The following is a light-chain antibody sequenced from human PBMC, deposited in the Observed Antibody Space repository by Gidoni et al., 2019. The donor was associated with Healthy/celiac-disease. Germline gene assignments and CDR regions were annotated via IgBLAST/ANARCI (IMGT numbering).Light chain of an antibody. J-gene: IGKJ1*01. CDR3: QQYDSSPRT. CDR1: QSVSSSY. Sequence: EIVLTQSPGTLSLSPGDRATLSCRASQSVSSSYLAWYQQKPGQAPRLLIYGASSRATGIPDRFSGSGSGTDFTLTISRLEPEDFAVYYCQQYDSSPRTFXQXTKVEIK. CDR2: GAS. V-gene: IGKV3-20*01.